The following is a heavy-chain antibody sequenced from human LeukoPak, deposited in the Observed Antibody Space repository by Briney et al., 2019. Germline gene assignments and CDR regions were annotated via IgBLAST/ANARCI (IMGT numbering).Heavy chain of an antibody. CDR1: GFTFSSYS. CDR2: INQDGSAR. CDR3: ASKQGDY. Sequence: AGGSLRLSCAASGFTFSSYSMNWVRQAPGKGLEWVANINQDGSARYSVDSVKGRFTISRDNAKNSLYLQMNSLRAEDTAVYYCASKQGDYWGQGTLVTVSS. J-gene: IGHJ4*02. V-gene: IGHV3-7*01.